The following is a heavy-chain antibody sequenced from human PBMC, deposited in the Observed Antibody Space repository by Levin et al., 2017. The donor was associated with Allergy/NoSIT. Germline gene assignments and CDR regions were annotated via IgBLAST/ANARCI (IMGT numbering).Heavy chain of an antibody. Sequence: GSLRLSCKASGYTFTNNWIGWVRQMPGKGLEWMGIIYPGDSDTRYSPSFQGQVTISAAKSIGTSYLQWSSLKASDSGVYYCARRRSTSAISHSFDVWGQGTRVTVTS. J-gene: IGHJ3*01. D-gene: IGHD2-2*01. V-gene: IGHV5-51*01. CDR3: ARRRSTSAISHSFDV. CDR1: GYTFTNNW. CDR2: IYPGDSDT.